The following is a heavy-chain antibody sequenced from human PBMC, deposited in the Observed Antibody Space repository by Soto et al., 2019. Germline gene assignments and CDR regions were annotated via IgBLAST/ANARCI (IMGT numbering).Heavy chain of an antibody. CDR2: INAGNGNT. Sequence: ASVKVSCKASGYTFTSYAMHWVRQAPGQRLEWMGWINAGNGNTKYSQKFQGRVTITRDTSASTAYMELSSLRSEDTAVYYCARDRPYGLGRYYNYWFDPWGQGTPVTVSS. D-gene: IGHD3-10*01. J-gene: IGHJ5*02. CDR3: ARDRPYGLGRYYNYWFDP. V-gene: IGHV1-3*01. CDR1: GYTFTSYA.